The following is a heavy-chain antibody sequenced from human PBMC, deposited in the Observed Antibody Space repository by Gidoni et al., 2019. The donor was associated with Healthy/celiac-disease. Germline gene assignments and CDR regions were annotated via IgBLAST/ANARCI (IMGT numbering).Heavy chain of an antibody. Sequence: QVQLQESGPGLVKPSETLSLTCTVSGGSISSYYWSWIRQPPGKGLEWIGYIYYSGSTNYNPSLKSRVTISVDTSKNQFSLKLSSVTAADTAVYYCAASVRDIVVVPAAKVWFDPWGQGTLVTVSS. V-gene: IGHV4-59*08. J-gene: IGHJ5*02. D-gene: IGHD2-2*01. CDR3: AASVRDIVVVPAAKVWFDP. CDR2: IYYSGST. CDR1: GGSISSYY.